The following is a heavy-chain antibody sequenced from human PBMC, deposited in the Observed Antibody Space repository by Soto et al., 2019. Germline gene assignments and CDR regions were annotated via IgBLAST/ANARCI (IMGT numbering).Heavy chain of an antibody. CDR2: IYPGDSDT. Sequence: LKISCKGSGYSFTTYWIAWVRQMPGKGLEWVGIIYPGDSDTRYGPSFEGHVTISVDKSISTAFLQWNSLKASDNAIYYCARHSTSAPKDYWGQGTLVTVSS. V-gene: IGHV5-51*01. J-gene: IGHJ4*01. D-gene: IGHD3-10*01. CDR1: GYSFTTYW. CDR3: ARHSTSAPKDY.